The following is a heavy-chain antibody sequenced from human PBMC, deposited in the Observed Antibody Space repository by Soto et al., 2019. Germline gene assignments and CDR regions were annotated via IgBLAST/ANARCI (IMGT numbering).Heavy chain of an antibody. Sequence: SETLSLTCHVSGGSLYTYSWSWLRQSPGEGLEEIVYISDGGSTNYNPSLESRVTISVDTSKKQVSLKLSSVSAADTAIYFCAGYCNSSICPEDHYFGLEVWGQGTTVTVSS. D-gene: IGHD2-2*01. CDR3: AGYCNSSICPEDHYFGLEV. J-gene: IGHJ6*02. CDR1: GGSLYTYS. CDR2: ISDGGST. V-gene: IGHV4-59*01.